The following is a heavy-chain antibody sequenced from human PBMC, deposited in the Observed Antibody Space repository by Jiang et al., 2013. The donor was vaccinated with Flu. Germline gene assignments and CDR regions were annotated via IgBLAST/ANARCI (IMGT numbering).Heavy chain of an antibody. V-gene: IGHV2-5*02. D-gene: IGHD1-7*01. Sequence: KPTQTLTLTCTFSGFSLTSRPVGVGWIRQPPGKALECLGLIYWDNDNRYNPFLKTRLTLTKDTSKNQVVLTMTNMDPADTVTYFCAHRLLSPGNWDSGTFDYWGQGTLVTVSS. CDR1: GFSLTSRPVG. CDR3: AHRLLSPGNWDSGTFDY. J-gene: IGHJ4*02. CDR2: IYWDNDN.